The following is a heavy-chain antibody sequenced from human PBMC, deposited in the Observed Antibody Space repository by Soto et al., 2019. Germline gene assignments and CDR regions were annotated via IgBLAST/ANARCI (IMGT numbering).Heavy chain of an antibody. D-gene: IGHD4-17*01. Sequence: PGGSLRLSCAASGFTVSSNYMSWVRQAPGKGLEWVSVIYSGGSTYYADSVKGRFTISRHNSKNTLYLQMNSLRAEDTAVYYCACSYGDYYYYYMDVWGKGTTVTVS. CDR3: ACSYGDYYYYYMDV. J-gene: IGHJ6*03. CDR1: GFTVSSNY. V-gene: IGHV3-53*04. CDR2: IYSGGST.